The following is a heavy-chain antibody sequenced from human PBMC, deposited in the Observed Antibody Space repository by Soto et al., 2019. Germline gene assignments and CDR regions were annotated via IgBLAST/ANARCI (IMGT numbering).Heavy chain of an antibody. CDR1: GGSISSYY. CDR2: IYYSGST. CDR3: ARDQPFDP. J-gene: IGHJ5*02. V-gene: IGHV4-59*01. Sequence: QVQLQESGPGLVKPSETLSLTCTVSGGSISSYYWSWIRQPPGKGLEWIGYIYYSGSTNYNPSLTSRVTISVDTSKNQFSLKLSSVTAADTAVYYCARDQPFDPWGQGTLVTVSS.